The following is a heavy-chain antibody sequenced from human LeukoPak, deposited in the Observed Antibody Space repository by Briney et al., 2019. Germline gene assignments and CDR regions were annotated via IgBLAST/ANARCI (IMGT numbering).Heavy chain of an antibody. Sequence: ASVKVSCKASGYTFTGYYMHWVRQAPGQGLEWMGWINPNSGGTNYAQKFQGRVTMTRDTSISTAYMELSRLRSDDTAVYYCARGAVAGYYYYYMDVWGKGTTVTVSS. V-gene: IGHV1-2*02. CDR2: INPNSGGT. CDR3: ARGAVAGYYYYYMDV. CDR1: GYTFTGYY. D-gene: IGHD6-19*01. J-gene: IGHJ6*03.